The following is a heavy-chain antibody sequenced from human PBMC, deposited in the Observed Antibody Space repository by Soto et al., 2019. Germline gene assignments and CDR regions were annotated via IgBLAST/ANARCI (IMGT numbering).Heavy chain of an antibody. D-gene: IGHD3-22*01. CDR3: AREDSLSYYYDSSGYYPGWFDP. J-gene: IGHJ5*02. V-gene: IGHV1-2*02. Sequence: ASVKVSCKASGYTFTGYYMHWVRQAPGQGLEWMGWINPNSGGTNYAQKFQGRVTMTRDTSISTAYMELSRLRSDDTAVYYCAREDSLSYYYDSSGYYPGWFDPWGQGTLVTVSS. CDR1: GYTFTGYY. CDR2: INPNSGGT.